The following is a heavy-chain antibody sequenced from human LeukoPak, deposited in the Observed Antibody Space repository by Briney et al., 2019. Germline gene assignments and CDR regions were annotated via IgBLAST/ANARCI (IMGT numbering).Heavy chain of an antibody. V-gene: IGHV3-30-3*01. CDR3: AKDQAPLLRYFDWFDY. J-gene: IGHJ4*02. Sequence: GGSLRLSCAASGFTFSSYAMHWVRQAPGKGLEWVAVISYDGSNKYYADSVKGRFTTSRDNSKNTLYLQMNSLRAEDTAVYYCAKDQAPLLRYFDWFDYWGQGTLVTVSS. D-gene: IGHD3-9*01. CDR2: ISYDGSNK. CDR1: GFTFSSYA.